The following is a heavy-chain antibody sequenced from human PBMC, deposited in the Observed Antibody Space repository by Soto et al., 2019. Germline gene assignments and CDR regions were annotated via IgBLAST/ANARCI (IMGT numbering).Heavy chain of an antibody. CDR1: GYTFTSYD. CDR2: MNPNSGNT. V-gene: IGHV1-8*01. D-gene: IGHD6-13*01. CDR3: ARGAIRDSSSWSYYYYGMDV. J-gene: IGHJ6*02. Sequence: QVQLVQSGAEVKKPGASVKVSCKASGYTFTSYDINWVRQATGQGLEWMGWMNPNSGNTGYAQKFQGRVTMTRNTSIRTAYMELSSLRSEDTAVYYCARGAIRDSSSWSYYYYGMDVWGQGTTVTVSS.